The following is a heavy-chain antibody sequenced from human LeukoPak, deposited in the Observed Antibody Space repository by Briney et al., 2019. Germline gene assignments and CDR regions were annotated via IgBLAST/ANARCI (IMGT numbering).Heavy chain of an antibody. CDR1: GFTFSSYS. CDR2: ISSSGSYI. J-gene: IGHJ4*02. D-gene: IGHD3-22*01. V-gene: IGHV3-21*06. Sequence: PGGSLRLSCAASGFTFSSYSMNWVRQAPGKGLEWVSSISSSGSYIYYADSVKGRFTISRDNAKNSVYLQMNSLRAEDTAVYYCARVMEVIVVESGFDYWGQGTLVTVSS. CDR3: ARVMEVIVVESGFDY.